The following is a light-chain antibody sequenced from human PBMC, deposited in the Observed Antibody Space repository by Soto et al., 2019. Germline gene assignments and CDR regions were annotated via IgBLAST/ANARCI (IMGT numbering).Light chain of an antibody. CDR2: GAS. CDR1: QSVSSSY. V-gene: IGKV3-20*01. Sequence: EIVLTQSPGTLSLSPGERATLSCRASQSVSSSYLAWYQQKPGQAPRLLIYGASSRATGFPDRFSGSGSGTGFTLTISRLEPEDFAVYYCQQYGSSPWTFGPGTKVDIK. CDR3: QQYGSSPWT. J-gene: IGKJ1*01.